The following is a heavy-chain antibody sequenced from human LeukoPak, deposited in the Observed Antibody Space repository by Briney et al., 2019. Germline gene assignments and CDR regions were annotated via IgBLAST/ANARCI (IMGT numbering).Heavy chain of an antibody. V-gene: IGHV5-51*01. J-gene: IGHJ6*02. CDR3: ASNESPSLVGHGMDV. Sequence: GESLKISCKGSGYSFTSYWIGWVRQMPGKGLEWMGIIYPGDSDTRYSPSFQGQVTISADKSISTAYLQWSSLKASDTAMYYCASNESPSLVGHGMDVWGQGTTVTVSS. CDR1: GYSFTSYW. CDR2: IYPGDSDT. D-gene: IGHD1-1*01.